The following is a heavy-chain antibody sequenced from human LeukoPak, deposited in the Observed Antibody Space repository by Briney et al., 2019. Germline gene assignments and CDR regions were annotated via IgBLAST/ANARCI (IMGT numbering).Heavy chain of an antibody. CDR3: ARDLATIDGIAWYYFEN. V-gene: IGHV1-2*02. J-gene: IGHJ4*02. Sequence: GASVKVSCMASGYTFTDHYIHWVRQAPGQGFEWMGWINPNTGGTDYAQRFQDRIAISTYTSITTVYMELSSLDSDDTALYYCARDLATIDGIAWYYFENWGQGTLVTVS. D-gene: IGHD5-12*01. CDR1: GYTFTDHY. CDR2: INPNTGGT.